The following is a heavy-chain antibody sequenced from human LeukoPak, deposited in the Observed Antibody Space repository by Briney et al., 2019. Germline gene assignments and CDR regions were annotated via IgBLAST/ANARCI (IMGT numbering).Heavy chain of an antibody. Sequence: SETLSLTCAVSGYSISSGYYWGWIRQPPGKGLEWIGSIYHSGSTYYNPSLKSRVTISVDTSKNQFSLKLSSVTAADTAVYYCARAMVYVPNWFDPWGQGTLVTVSS. J-gene: IGHJ5*02. CDR3: ARAMVYVPNWFDP. V-gene: IGHV4-38-2*01. CDR1: GYSISSGYY. CDR2: IYHSGST. D-gene: IGHD2-8*01.